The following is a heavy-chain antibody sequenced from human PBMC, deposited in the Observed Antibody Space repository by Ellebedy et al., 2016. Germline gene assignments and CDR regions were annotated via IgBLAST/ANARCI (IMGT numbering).Heavy chain of an antibody. Sequence: SETLSLTCTVSGGSISSYYWSWIRQPPGKGLEWIGYIYYSGSTNYNPSLKSRVTISVDTSKNQFSLKLSSVTAADTAVYYCATLYSSGVGYWGQGTLVTVSS. J-gene: IGHJ4*02. V-gene: IGHV4-59*08. CDR2: IYYSGST. CDR3: ATLYSSGVGY. CDR1: GGSISSYY. D-gene: IGHD6-19*01.